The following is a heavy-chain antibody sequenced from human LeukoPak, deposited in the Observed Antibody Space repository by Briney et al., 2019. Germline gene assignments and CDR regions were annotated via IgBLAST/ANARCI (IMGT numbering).Heavy chain of an antibody. CDR3: ARFVSSGPL. J-gene: IGHJ3*01. D-gene: IGHD3-22*01. CDR2: TSSSGRST. CDR1: GFGFGYYD. V-gene: IGHV3-64*02. Sequence: PGGSLRLSCAASGFGFGYYDMHWVRQAPGKGLECVSATSSSGRSTYYADSVKGRFTVSRDNSNNTLYLQMGGLKPEDMAVYYCARFVSSGPLWGQGTMVTVSS.